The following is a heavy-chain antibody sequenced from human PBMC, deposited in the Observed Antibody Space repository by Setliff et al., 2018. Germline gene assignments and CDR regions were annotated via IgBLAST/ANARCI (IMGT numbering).Heavy chain of an antibody. CDR2: INPDSGDT. CDR3: ARDSPTVVTHIRAFDI. D-gene: IGHD4-17*01. Sequence: ASVKVSCKASGNRFTDYNLHWVRQAPGQGLEWMGWINPDSGDTHSAQKFQGRVTMTTDTSTTTAYMEVRSLRSDDTAVYYCARDSPTVVTHIRAFDIWGQGTMVTVSS. J-gene: IGHJ3*02. CDR1: GNRFTDYN. V-gene: IGHV1-2*02.